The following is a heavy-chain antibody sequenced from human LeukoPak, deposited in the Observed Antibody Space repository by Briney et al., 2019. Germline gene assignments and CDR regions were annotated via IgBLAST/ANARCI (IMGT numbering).Heavy chain of an antibody. V-gene: IGHV4-34*01. Sequence: SETLSLTCAVYGGSFSGYYWSWIRQPPGKGLEWIGEINHSGSTNYNPSLKSRVTISVDTSKYQFSLKLSSVTAADTAVYYCARLPRGAYCSGGSCHRSWYYYGMDVWGQGTTVTVSS. D-gene: IGHD2-15*01. CDR3: ARLPRGAYCSGGSCHRSWYYYGMDV. CDR2: INHSGST. J-gene: IGHJ6*02. CDR1: GGSFSGYY.